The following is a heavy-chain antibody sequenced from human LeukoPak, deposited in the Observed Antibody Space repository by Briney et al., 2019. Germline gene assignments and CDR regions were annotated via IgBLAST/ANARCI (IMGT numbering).Heavy chain of an antibody. CDR3: ARVGYCSSTSCPHRKLVPRWGAFDI. CDR2: ISYDGSNK. CDR1: GFTFSSYA. Sequence: PGGSLRLSCAASGFTFSSYAMHWVRQAPGKGLEWVAVISYDGSNKYYADSVKGRFTIFRDNSKNTLYLQMNSLRAEDTAVYYCARVGYCSSTSCPHRKLVPRWGAFDIWGQGTMVTVSS. J-gene: IGHJ3*02. V-gene: IGHV3-30-3*01. D-gene: IGHD2-2*01.